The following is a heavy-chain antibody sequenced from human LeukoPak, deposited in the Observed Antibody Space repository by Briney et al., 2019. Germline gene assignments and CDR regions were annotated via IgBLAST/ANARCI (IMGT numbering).Heavy chain of an antibody. V-gene: IGHV1-69*13. Sequence: ASVKVSCKASGGTFSSYAISWVRQAPGQGLEWMGGIIPIFGTANYAQKFQGRVTITADESTSTAYMELSSLRSEDTAVYYCAREALAAAQHFDYWGQGTLVTVSS. CDR2: IIPIFGTA. J-gene: IGHJ4*02. CDR3: AREALAAAQHFDY. CDR1: GGTFSSYA. D-gene: IGHD6-13*01.